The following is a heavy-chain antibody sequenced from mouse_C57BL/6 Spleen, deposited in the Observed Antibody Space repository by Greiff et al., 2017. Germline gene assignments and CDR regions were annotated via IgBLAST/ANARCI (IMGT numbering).Heavy chain of an antibody. D-gene: IGHD1-1*01. CDR2: IDPSDSYT. V-gene: IGHV1-50*01. Sequence: VQLQQPGAELVKPGASVKLSCKASGYTFTSYWMQWVKQRPGQGLEWIGEIDPSDSYTNYNQKFKGQATLTVDTSSSTAYMQLSSLTSEDSAVYYCARSPRLLYYYAMDYWGQGTSVTVSS. CDR3: ARSPRLLYYYAMDY. J-gene: IGHJ4*01. CDR1: GYTFTSYW.